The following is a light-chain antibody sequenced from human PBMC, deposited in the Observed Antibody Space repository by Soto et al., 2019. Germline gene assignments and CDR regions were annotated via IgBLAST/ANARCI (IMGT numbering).Light chain of an antibody. CDR1: SSDVGGYNY. CDR3: NSYTSSSTYV. Sequence: QSVLXQPASVSGSPGQSITISCTGTSSDVGGYNYVSWYQHHPGKAPKLMIYDVANRPSGVSNRFSGSKSGNTASLTISGLQAEDEADYYCNSYTSSSTYVFGTGTKVTVL. J-gene: IGLJ1*01. V-gene: IGLV2-14*03. CDR2: DVA.